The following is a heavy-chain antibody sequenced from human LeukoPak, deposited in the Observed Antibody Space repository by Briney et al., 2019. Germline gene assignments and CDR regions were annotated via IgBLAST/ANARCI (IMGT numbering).Heavy chain of an antibody. CDR1: GYTFSSYS. CDR2: INTYNDNT. J-gene: IGHJ4*02. V-gene: IGHV1-18*01. Sequence: ASVKVSCKASGYTFSSYSISWVRQAPGQGLQWMGWINTYNDNTKYAQKFQGRVSMTSDTSTSTAYMELRSLRSDDTAVYYCARDGATYYYDSSAYYFDYWGQGTLVTVSS. CDR3: ARDGATYYYDSSAYYFDY. D-gene: IGHD3-22*01.